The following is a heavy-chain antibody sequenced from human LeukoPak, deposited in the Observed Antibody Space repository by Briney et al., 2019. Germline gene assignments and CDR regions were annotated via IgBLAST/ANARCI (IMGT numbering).Heavy chain of an antibody. CDR2: INHSGST. D-gene: IGHD4-17*01. V-gene: IGHV4-34*01. J-gene: IGHJ3*02. Sequence: PSETLSLTCAVYGGSFSGYYWSWIRQPPGKGLEWIGEINHSGSTNYNPSLKSRVTISVDTSKNQFSLKLSSVTAADTAVYYCAREMTTVTTWHAFDIWGQGTMVTVSS. CDR1: GGSFSGYY. CDR3: AREMTTVTTWHAFDI.